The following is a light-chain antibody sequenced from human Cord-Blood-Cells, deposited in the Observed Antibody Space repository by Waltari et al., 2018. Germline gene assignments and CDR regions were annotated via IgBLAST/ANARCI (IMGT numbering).Light chain of an antibody. CDR1: QSVSSSY. Sequence: EIVMTQSPSTLSFPPGERAPLSCRASQSVSSSYLSWYQQKPGQAPRLLIYGASTRATGIPARFSGSGSGTDFTLTISSLQPEDFAVYYCQQDYNLPLTFGGGTKVEIK. J-gene: IGKJ4*01. CDR3: QQDYNLPLT. CDR2: GAS. V-gene: IGKV3D-7*01.